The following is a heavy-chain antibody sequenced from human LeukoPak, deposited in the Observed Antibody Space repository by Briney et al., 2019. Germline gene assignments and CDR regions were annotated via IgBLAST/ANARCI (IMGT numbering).Heavy chain of an antibody. CDR1: GGSFSGYY. J-gene: IGHJ4*02. CDR2: INHSGST. Sequence: PSETLSLTCAVYGGSFSGYYWIWIRQPPGKGLEWIGEINHSGSTNYNPSLKSRVTISVDTSKNQFSLKLSSVTAADTAVYYCARGRGRPAAFNFDYWGQGTLVTVSS. CDR3: ARGRGRPAAFNFDY. D-gene: IGHD2-2*01. V-gene: IGHV4-34*01.